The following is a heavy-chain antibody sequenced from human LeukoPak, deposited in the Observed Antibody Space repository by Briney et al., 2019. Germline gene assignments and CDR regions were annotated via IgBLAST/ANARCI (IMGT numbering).Heavy chain of an antibody. J-gene: IGHJ6*02. V-gene: IGHV3-21*01. CDR2: ISCSGSYI. CDR3: ARDEPDGPDSLGYYCGMVV. Sequence: GGSLRLSCAASGFTFSSYSMNWVRQAPGKGLEWVSFISCSGSYIYYADSVKGRFTISRDNSKNTLYLQMNSLRAEDTAVYYLARDEPDGPDSLGYYCGMVVWRQGTTVSVPS. D-gene: IGHD3-16*01. CDR1: GFTFSSYS.